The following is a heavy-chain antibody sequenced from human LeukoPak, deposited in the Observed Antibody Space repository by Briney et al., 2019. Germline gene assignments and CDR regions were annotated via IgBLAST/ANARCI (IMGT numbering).Heavy chain of an antibody. CDR1: GFTDSSNY. CDR2: IYSDGST. Sequence: AGSLTLSCAASGFTDSSNYTNWLRQAPGKGLERDSVIYSDGSTNYADTVKGRFTISTNNSKNTLYLQMNSLRAEDWVVYYCARDRSNVGATYYYYYGMDVWGQGTTVTVSS. CDR3: ARDRSNVGATYYYYYGMDV. V-gene: IGHV3-66*01. D-gene: IGHD1-26*01. J-gene: IGHJ6*02.